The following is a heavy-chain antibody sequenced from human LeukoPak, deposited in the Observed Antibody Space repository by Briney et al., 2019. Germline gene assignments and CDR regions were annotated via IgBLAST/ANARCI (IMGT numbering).Heavy chain of an antibody. CDR3: TTDSSH. J-gene: IGHJ4*02. Sequence: GGSLRLSCAASGFTFATYAMSWVRQAPGKGVEWISAISGSGGTTFYADSVKGRFTISRDNSKNTLYLQMNSLKTEDTAVYYCTTDSSHWGQGTQVTVSS. CDR1: GFTFATYA. V-gene: IGHV3-23*01. CDR2: ISGSGGTT.